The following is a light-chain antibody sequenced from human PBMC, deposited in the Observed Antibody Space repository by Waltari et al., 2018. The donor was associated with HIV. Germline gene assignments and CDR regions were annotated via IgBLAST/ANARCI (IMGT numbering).Light chain of an antibody. CDR3: QQYTTFPWT. Sequence: DIQMTQSPSTLPAPSGCRVTLNCRASQNVSSWLAWYQQKSGKAPKLLIYKPSALEFGVPSRFSGSGSGAYFTLVISSLQPDDFATYYCQQYTTFPWTFGQGTKVEIK. CDR1: QNVSSW. J-gene: IGKJ1*01. CDR2: KPS. V-gene: IGKV1-5*03.